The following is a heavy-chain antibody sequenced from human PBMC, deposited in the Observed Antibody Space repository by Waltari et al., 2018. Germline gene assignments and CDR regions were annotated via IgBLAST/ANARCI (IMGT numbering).Heavy chain of an antibody. CDR3: ARRGTAIAAANDY. CDR1: GYSFTGYG. Sequence: QVQLVQSGVEVKKPGASVTVSCKASGYSFTGYGISWVRQAPGQGLEWMGWITPYNGNTDDAQNLQGRVTITTDTSTTTTYMERRSLRSDDTAVYFCARRGTAIAAANDYWGQGTLVTVSS. V-gene: IGHV1-18*01. J-gene: IGHJ4*02. D-gene: IGHD6-13*01. CDR2: ITPYNGNT.